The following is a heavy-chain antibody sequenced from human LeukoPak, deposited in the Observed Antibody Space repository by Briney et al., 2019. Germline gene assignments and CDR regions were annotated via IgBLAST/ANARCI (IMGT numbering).Heavy chain of an antibody. CDR3: AREVGQWEDFDY. CDR2: ISAYNGNT. CDR1: GYTFTGYY. V-gene: IGHV1-18*04. Sequence: GASVKVSCKASGYTFTGYYMHWVRQAPGQGLEWMGWISAYNGNTNYAQKLQGRVTMTTDTSTSTAYMELRSLRSDDTAVYYCAREVGQWEDFDYWGQGTLVTVSS. J-gene: IGHJ4*02. D-gene: IGHD1-26*01.